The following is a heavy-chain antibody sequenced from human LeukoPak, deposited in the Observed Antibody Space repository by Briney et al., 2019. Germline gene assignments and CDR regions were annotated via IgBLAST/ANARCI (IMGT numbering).Heavy chain of an antibody. CDR1: GGSFSGYY. D-gene: IGHD6-19*01. Sequence: SETLSLTCAVYGGSFSGYYWSWIRQPPGKGLEWIGEINHSGSTNYNPSLKSRVTISVDTSKNQFSLKLSSVTAADTAVYYCARSSRVRIKAVAGGFDPWGQGTLVTVSS. J-gene: IGHJ5*02. CDR2: INHSGST. V-gene: IGHV4-34*01. CDR3: ARSSRVRIKAVAGGFDP.